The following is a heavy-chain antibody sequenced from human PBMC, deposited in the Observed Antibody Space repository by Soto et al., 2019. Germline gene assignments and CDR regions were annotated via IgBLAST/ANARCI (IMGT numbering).Heavy chain of an antibody. Sequence: QVQLQESGPGLVKPSQTLSLTCTVSGGSISSGGYYWSWIRQHPGKGLEWIGYIYYSGSTYYNPCLKSRVTIPVDTSKNQFSLKLSSVTAADTAVYYCARVDVVVVPAAQAYYYYYMDVWGKGTTVTVSS. CDR1: GGSISSGGYY. D-gene: IGHD2-2*01. CDR3: ARVDVVVVPAAQAYYYYYMDV. CDR2: IYYSGST. V-gene: IGHV4-31*03. J-gene: IGHJ6*03.